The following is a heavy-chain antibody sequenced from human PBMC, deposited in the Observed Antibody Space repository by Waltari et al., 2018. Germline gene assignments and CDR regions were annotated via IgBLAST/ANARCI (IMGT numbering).Heavy chain of an antibody. J-gene: IGHJ6*04. Sequence: EVQLVESGGGLVQPGGSLRLSCVASGFSFSSYAMHWVRQTPRKGPEWVSVISGCGGFINYADAFEGRFTVSRDNSKNTLYLEMNSLRVEDTAVYYCAKSDFDLSTGDAHYGLDVWGTGATVIVSS. V-gene: IGHV3-23*04. D-gene: IGHD3-3*01. CDR2: ISGCGGFI. CDR3: AKSDFDLSTGDAHYGLDV. CDR1: GFSFSSYA.